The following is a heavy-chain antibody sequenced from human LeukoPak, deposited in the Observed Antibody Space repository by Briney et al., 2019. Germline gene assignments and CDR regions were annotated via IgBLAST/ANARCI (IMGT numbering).Heavy chain of an antibody. CDR2: INHSGST. CDR1: GGSFSGYY. D-gene: IGHD6-13*01. CDR3: ARPGIAAAGRPSYYYYGMDV. V-gene: IGHV4-34*01. J-gene: IGHJ6*02. Sequence: SETLSLTCAVYGGSFSGYYWSWIRQPPGKGLEWIGEINHSGSTNYNPSLKSRVTISVDTSKNQFSLKLSPVTAADTAVYYCARPGIAAAGRPSYYYYGMDVWGQGTTVTVSS.